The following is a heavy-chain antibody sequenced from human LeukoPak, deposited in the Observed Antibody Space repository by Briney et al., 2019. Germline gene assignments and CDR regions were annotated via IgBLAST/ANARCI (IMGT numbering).Heavy chain of an antibody. D-gene: IGHD3-10*01. CDR3: ARDYYGSGSYSGH. Sequence: ASVKVSCKASGYTFTDSYMQWVRQAPGQGLEWMGWINPNSGDTKYAQKFQGRVTMTRDTSISTAYMELSRLTSDDTAVYYCARDYYGSGSYSGHWGQGTLVTVSS. J-gene: IGHJ4*02. V-gene: IGHV1-2*02. CDR2: INPNSGDT. CDR1: GYTFTDSY.